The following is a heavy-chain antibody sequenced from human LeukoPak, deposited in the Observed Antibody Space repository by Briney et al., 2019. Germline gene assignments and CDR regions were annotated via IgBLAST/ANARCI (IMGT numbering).Heavy chain of an antibody. CDR2: ISAYNGNT. Sequence: RQAPGXXLEWMGWISAYNGNTNYAQKLQGRVTMTTDTSTSTAYMELRSLRSDDTAVYYCARTSGYDYWGQGTLVTVSS. J-gene: IGHJ4*02. D-gene: IGHD5-12*01. CDR3: ARTSGYDY. V-gene: IGHV1-18*01.